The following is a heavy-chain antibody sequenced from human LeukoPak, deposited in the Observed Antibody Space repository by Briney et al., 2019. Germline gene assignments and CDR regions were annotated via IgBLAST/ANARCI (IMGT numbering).Heavy chain of an antibody. CDR2: IYYGGST. CDR1: GGSISSYY. CDR3: ATFPRIAVAGHSDY. D-gene: IGHD6-19*01. V-gene: IGHV4-59*06. Sequence: SETLSLTCTVSGGSISSYYWSWIRQHPGKGLEWIGYIYYGGSTYYNPSLKSRVTISVDTSKNQFSLKLSSVTAADTAVYYCATFPRIAVAGHSDYWGQGTLVTVSS. J-gene: IGHJ4*02.